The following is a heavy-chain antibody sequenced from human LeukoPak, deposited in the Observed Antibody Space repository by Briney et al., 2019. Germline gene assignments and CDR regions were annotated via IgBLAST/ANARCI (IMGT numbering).Heavy chain of an antibody. CDR2: ISGSGGST. V-gene: IGHV3-23*01. CDR1: RFTFSSYA. J-gene: IGHJ4*02. Sequence: GGSLRLSCAASRFTFSSYAMSWVRQAPGKGLEWVSAISGSGGSTYYADSVKGRFTISRDNSKNTLYLRMNSLRAEDTGVYYCAKDHLPGIVVADRDYWGQGTLVTVSS. CDR3: AKDHLPGIVVADRDY. D-gene: IGHD6-19*01.